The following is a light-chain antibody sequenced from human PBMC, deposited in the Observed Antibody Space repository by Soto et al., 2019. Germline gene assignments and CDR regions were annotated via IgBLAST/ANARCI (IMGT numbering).Light chain of an antibody. J-gene: IGKJ1*01. V-gene: IGKV1-5*03. CDR1: QSISTH. CDR2: KAS. CDR3: QQYSSFSLT. Sequence: DIQMTQSPSTLSASVGDRVTITCRASQSISTHLAWYQQKPGKAPKLLISKASSLETGVPSRFSGSGSGTEFTLTISSLKPDDFATYYCQQYSSFSLTLGQGTKVDIK.